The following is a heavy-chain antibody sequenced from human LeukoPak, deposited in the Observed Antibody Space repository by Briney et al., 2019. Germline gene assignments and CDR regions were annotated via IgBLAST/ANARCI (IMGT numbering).Heavy chain of an antibody. CDR3: TREMATIIFDY. CDR1: GFTFGDYA. J-gene: IGHJ4*02. D-gene: IGHD5-24*01. CDR2: IRSKAYGGTT. V-gene: IGHV3-49*04. Sequence: GGSLRLSCTASGFTFGDYAMAWVRQAPGKGLEWVGFIRSKAYGGTTEYAASVKGRFTISRDDSKSIAYLQMNSLKTEDTAVYYCTREMATIIFDYWGQGTLVTVSS.